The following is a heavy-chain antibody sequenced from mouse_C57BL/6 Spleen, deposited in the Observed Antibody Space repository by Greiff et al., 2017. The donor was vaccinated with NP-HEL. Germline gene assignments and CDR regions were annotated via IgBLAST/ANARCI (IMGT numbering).Heavy chain of an antibody. J-gene: IGHJ2*01. CDR1: GYTFTSYW. Sequence: VKLQQPGAELVKPGASVKLSCKASGYTFTSYWMQWVKQRPGQGLEWIGEIDPSDSYTNYNQKFKGKATLTVDTSSSTAYMQLSSLTSEDSAVYYCARGVYWGQGTTLTVSS. V-gene: IGHV1-50*01. CDR3: ARGVY. CDR2: IDPSDSYT.